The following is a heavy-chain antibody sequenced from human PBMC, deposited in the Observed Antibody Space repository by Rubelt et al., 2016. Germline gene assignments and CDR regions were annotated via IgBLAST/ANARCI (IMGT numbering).Heavy chain of an antibody. CDR3: ARCRRAGGAVAGTWDY. CDR1: GYTFTSYG. J-gene: IGHJ4*02. CDR2: ISAYNGNT. Sequence: QVQLVQSGAEVKKPGASVKVSCKASGYTFTSYGISWVRQAPGQGLEWMGWISAYNGNTNYAQKLQGIVTMTTDTSTSTAYMELRSLRSDATAVYYCARCRRAGGAVAGTWDYWGQGTLVTVSS. V-gene: IGHV1-18*01. D-gene: IGHD6-19*01.